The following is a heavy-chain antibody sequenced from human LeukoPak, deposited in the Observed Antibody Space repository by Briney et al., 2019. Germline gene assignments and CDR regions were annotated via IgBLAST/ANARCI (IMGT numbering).Heavy chain of an antibody. CDR3: ARRGGHGGSFDY. CDR2: IYNSGST. CDR1: GGSISSYY. J-gene: IGHJ4*02. V-gene: IGHV4-59*08. Sequence: SETLSLTCTVSGGSISSYYWSWIRQPPGKGLEWIGYIYNSGSTNYNPSLRSRVTISVDTSKNQFSLKLSSVTAADTAVYYCARRGGHGGSFDYWGQGTLVTVSS. D-gene: IGHD4-23*01.